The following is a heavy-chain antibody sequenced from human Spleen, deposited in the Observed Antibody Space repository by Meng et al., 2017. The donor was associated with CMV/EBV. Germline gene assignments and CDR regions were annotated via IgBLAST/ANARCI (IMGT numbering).Heavy chain of an antibody. V-gene: IGHV1-2*02. J-gene: IGHJ6*02. D-gene: IGHD6-6*01. CDR3: ARVEYYYYYGMDV. Sequence: ASVKVSCKASGYTFTGYYVHWVRQAPGQGLEWMGWINPNSGGTNYAQKFQGRVTMTRDTSISTAYMELSRLRSDDTAVYYCARVEYYYYYGMDVWGQGTTVTVSS. CDR1: GYTFTGYY. CDR2: INPNSGGT.